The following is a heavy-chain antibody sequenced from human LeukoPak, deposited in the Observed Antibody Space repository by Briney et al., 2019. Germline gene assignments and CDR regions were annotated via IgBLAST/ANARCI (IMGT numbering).Heavy chain of an antibody. CDR3: ARDSVRHLDY. J-gene: IGHJ4*02. V-gene: IGHV3-21*01. CDR2: ITSSSTYI. Sequence: GGSLRLSCVASGFTFSGYTMNWVRQAPGKGLEWVSSITSSSTYIYYADSVRGRFTISRDNAKNSLYLQMHSLRAEDTAVYYCARDSVRHLDYWGQGTLVTVSS. D-gene: IGHD5/OR15-5a*01. CDR1: GFTFSGYT.